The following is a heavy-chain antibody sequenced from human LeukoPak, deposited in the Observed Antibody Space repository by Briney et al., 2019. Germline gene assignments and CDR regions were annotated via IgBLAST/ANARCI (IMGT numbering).Heavy chain of an antibody. Sequence: PGTSLRLSCAASGFIFSGYDMHWVRQAPGKGPEWLALISYGGTSKDYADSVKGRFTISRDNSKNTLYLQMNSLRGEDRAVYYCARGVGSYGYEYYYGLDVWGQGTPVTVSS. D-gene: IGHD5-18*01. J-gene: IGHJ6*02. CDR2: ISYGGTSK. CDR1: GFIFSGYD. V-gene: IGHV3-30-3*01. CDR3: ARGVGSYGYEYYYGLDV.